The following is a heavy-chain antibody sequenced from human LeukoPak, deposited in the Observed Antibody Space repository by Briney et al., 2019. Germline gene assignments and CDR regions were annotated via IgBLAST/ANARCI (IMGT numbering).Heavy chain of an antibody. CDR3: ARSCGGDCYSSHRYYFDY. CDR2: ISSSGNVI. D-gene: IGHD2-21*02. V-gene: IGHV3-48*03. J-gene: IGHJ4*02. Sequence: PGGSLRLSCAASGFTFSSYEMYWVRQAPGKGLEWVSYISSSGNVIFYADSVKGRFTISRDDAKNPLYLQMNSLRAEDTAVYYCARSCGGDCYSSHRYYFDYWGQGSLVTVSS. CDR1: GFTFSSYE.